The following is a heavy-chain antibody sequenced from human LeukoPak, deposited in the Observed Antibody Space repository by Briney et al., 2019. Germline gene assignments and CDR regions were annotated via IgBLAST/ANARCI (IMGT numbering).Heavy chain of an antibody. CDR2: ISWDGGST. J-gene: IGHJ3*02. D-gene: IGHD5-18*01. CDR1: GFTFDDYA. V-gene: IGHV3-43D*03. CDR3: AKDISEGDTAMVYDAFDI. Sequence: HAGGSLRLSCAASGFTFDDYAMHWVRHAPGKGLEWVSLISWDGGSTYYADSVKGRFTISRDNSKNSLYLQMNSLRAEDTALYYCAKDISEGDTAMVYDAFDIWGQGTMVTVSS.